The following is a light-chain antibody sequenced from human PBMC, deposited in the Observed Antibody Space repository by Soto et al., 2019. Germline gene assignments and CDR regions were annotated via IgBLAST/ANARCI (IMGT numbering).Light chain of an antibody. Sequence: QSALTQPPSASGSPGQSVTISCTGTNIDVGGYNYVAWYQQHPGTAPKVIIYEVTKRPSGVPDRFIGSKSGNTASLTISGLQAEDEADYFCSSYASNNILFVFGTGTSSPS. CDR1: NIDVGGYNY. CDR2: EVT. V-gene: IGLV2-8*01. CDR3: SSYASNNILFV. J-gene: IGLJ1*01.